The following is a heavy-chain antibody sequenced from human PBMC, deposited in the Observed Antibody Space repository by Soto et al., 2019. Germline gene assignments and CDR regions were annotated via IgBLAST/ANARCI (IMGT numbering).Heavy chain of an antibody. J-gene: IGHJ5*02. CDR2: INHSGST. D-gene: IGHD1-1*01. Sequence: PSETLSLTCAVYGGSFSGYYWSWIRQPPGKGLEWIGEINHSGSTNYNPSLKSRVTISVDTSKNQFSLKLSSVTAADTAVYYRARGAGLGSSSSWFDPWGQGTLVTVSS. CDR1: GGSFSGYY. CDR3: ARGAGLGSSSSWFDP. V-gene: IGHV4-34*01.